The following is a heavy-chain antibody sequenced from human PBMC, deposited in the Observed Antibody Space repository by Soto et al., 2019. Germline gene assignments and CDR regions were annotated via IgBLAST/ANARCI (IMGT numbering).Heavy chain of an antibody. D-gene: IGHD2-2*01. CDR3: ARGLLGYCSSTSCSNWFDP. J-gene: IGHJ5*02. Sequence: QVQLVESGGGVVQPGRSLRISCAASGFTFSSYAMHWVRQAPGKGLEWVAVISYDGSNKYYADSVKGRFTISRDNSKNTMYLQMNSLRAEDTAVYYCARGLLGYCSSTSCSNWFDPWGPGNLVTVSS. V-gene: IGHV3-30-3*01. CDR2: ISYDGSNK. CDR1: GFTFSSYA.